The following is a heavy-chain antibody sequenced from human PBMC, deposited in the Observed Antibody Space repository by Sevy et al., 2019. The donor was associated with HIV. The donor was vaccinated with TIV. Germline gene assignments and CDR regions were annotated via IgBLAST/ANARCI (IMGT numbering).Heavy chain of an antibody. D-gene: IGHD3-3*01. V-gene: IGHV1-2*02. CDR3: ARGLTIFGVAPQKH. Sequence: ASVKVSCKASGYSFTAYYMYWVRQAPGQGLEWMGWINPNSDDTNYAQKFQGRVTMTSDASINTAYMELSGLRFDDAAGYYCARGLTIFGVAPQKHWGQGTLVTVSS. CDR1: GYSFTAYY. J-gene: IGHJ4*02. CDR2: INPNSDDT.